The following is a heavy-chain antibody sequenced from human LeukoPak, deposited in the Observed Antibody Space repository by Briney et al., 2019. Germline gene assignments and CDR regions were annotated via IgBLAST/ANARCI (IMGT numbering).Heavy chain of an antibody. J-gene: IGHJ4*02. CDR2: INPNSGGT. CDR3: ARDLLVGAESSFDY. CDR1: GYTFTGYY. Sequence: ASVKVSCKASGYTFTGYYMHWVRQAPGQGLEWMGRINPNSGGTNYAQKFQGRATMTRDTSISTAYMELSRLRSDDTAVYYCARDLLVGAESSFDYWGQGTLVTVSS. V-gene: IGHV1-2*06. D-gene: IGHD2-15*01.